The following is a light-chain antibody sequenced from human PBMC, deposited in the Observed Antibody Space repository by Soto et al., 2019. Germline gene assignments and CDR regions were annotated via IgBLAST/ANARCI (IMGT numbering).Light chain of an antibody. V-gene: IGLV1-40*01. J-gene: IGLJ3*02. CDR3: QSYDSSLSGGV. CDR1: RSDIGAGYD. CDR2: GNS. Sequence: QSVLTQPPSVSGAPGQRVTISCSGSRSDIGAGYDVQWYKQVPGTAPKLLIYGNSNRPSGVPDRFSGSKSGTSASLAITGLQAEDEADYYCQSYDSSLSGGVFGGGTKLTVL.